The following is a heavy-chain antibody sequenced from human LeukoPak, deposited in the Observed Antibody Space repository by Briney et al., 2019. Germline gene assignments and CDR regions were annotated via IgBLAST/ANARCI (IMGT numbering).Heavy chain of an antibody. CDR2: IYYSGST. J-gene: IGHJ6*03. V-gene: IGHV4-39*01. D-gene: IGHD5-18*01. CDR1: GGSISSSSYY. CDR3: ARHRIQLWGKYYYYMDV. Sequence: SETLSLTCTVSGGSISSSSYYWGWIRQPPGKGLEWIGSIYYSGSTYYNPSLKSRVTISVDTSKNQFSLKLSSVTAADTAVYYCARHRIQLWGKYYYYMDVWGKGTTVTISS.